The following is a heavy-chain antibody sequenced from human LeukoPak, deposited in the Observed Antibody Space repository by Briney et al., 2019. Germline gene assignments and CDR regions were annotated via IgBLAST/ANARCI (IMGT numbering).Heavy chain of an antibody. J-gene: IGHJ5*02. V-gene: IGHV3-15*01. CDR3: TRGHYGP. Sequence: GGSLRLSCAASGFTFSDDWMNWVPQAPGQGVEWVGHFRGTGHGGTTEYAAPVKSRFTISRDYSKSTLYLQMSSLKTEDAALYFCTRGHYGPGSEGTLV. CDR2: FRGTGHGGTT. D-gene: IGHD3-10*01. CDR1: GFTFSDDW.